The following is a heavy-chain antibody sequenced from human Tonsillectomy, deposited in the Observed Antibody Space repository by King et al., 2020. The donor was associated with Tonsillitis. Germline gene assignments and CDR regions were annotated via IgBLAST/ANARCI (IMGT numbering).Heavy chain of an antibody. D-gene: IGHD2-2*02. V-gene: IGHV3-23*04. J-gene: IGHJ3*02. CDR2: ISGSGGST. CDR1: GFTFSSYA. CDR3: ARDGYCSSTSCYTGAFDI. Sequence: VQLVESGGGLVQPGGSLRLSCAASGFTFSSYAMSWVRQAPEKGLEWVSAISGSGGSTYYADSVKGRFTISRDNSKNTLYLQMNSLRAEDTAVYYCARDGYCSSTSCYTGAFDIWGQGTMVTVSS.